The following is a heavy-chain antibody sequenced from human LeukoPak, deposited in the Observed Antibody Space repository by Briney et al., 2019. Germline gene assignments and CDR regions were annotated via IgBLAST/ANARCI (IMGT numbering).Heavy chain of an antibody. V-gene: IGHV3-21*01. CDR1: GFPFSSYA. CDR2: ISSSSSYI. Sequence: GGYLRLSCAASGFPFSSYAMSWVRQAPGKGLEWVSSISSSSSYIYYADSVKGRFTISRDNAKNSLYLQMNSLRAEDTAVYYCARDRSAWGVGNNWFDPWGQGTLVTVSS. CDR3: ARDRSAWGVGNNWFDP. J-gene: IGHJ5*02. D-gene: IGHD7-27*01.